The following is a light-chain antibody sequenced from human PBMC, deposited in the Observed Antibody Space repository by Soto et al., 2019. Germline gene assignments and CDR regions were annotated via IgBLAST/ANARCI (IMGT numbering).Light chain of an antibody. V-gene: IGKV3-11*01. CDR2: DAS. Sequence: IVLTQSPATLSLSPGERATLSCRASQRLSNYLAWYQQKPGQAPRLLIYDASNRATGIPTRFSGSGSGTDFTLTISSLEPEDCAVYYCQQRSNWPPTLTFGGGTKVEIK. CDR3: QQRSNWPPTLT. J-gene: IGKJ4*01. CDR1: QRLSNY.